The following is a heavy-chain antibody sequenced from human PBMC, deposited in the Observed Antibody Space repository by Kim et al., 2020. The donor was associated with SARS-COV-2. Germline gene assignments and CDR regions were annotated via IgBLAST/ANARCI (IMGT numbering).Heavy chain of an antibody. J-gene: IGHJ6*02. Sequence: GGSLRLSCAASGFTFSSYAMHWVRQAPGKGLEWVAVIWYDGSNKYYADSVKGRFTISRDNSKNTLYLQMNSLRAEDTAVYYCAKDLKGRWELLGWDYYYGMDVWGQGTTVTVSS. V-gene: IGHV3-33*06. D-gene: IGHD1-26*01. CDR2: IWYDGSNK. CDR1: GFTFSSYA. CDR3: AKDLKGRWELLGWDYYYGMDV.